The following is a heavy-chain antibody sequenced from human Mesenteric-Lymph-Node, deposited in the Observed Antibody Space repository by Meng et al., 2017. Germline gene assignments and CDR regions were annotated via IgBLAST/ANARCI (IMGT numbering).Heavy chain of an antibody. J-gene: IGHJ4*02. CDR3: AKVLYYYDIDY. D-gene: IGHD3-22*01. CDR2: ISGSGGST. V-gene: IGHV3-23*01. Sequence: GESLKISCAASGFTFSSYAMSWVRQAPGKGLEWVSAISGSGGSTYYADSVKGRFTISRDNSKNTLYLQMNSLRAEDTAVYYCAKVLYYYDIDYWGQGTLVTVSS. CDR1: GFTFSSYA.